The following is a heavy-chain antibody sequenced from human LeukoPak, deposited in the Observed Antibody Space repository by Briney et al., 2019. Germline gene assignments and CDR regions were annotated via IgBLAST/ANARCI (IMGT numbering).Heavy chain of an antibody. CDR1: GYTFTGYY. Sequence: GASVKVSCKASGYTFTGYYMHWVRQAPGQELEWMGRINPNSGGINYAQKFQGRVTMTRDTSISTAYMELSRLRSDDTAVYYCARGDDYYDSSGYYSPYPRDYWGQGTLVTVSS. V-gene: IGHV1-2*06. D-gene: IGHD3-22*01. CDR3: ARGDDYYDSSGYYSPYPRDY. J-gene: IGHJ4*02. CDR2: INPNSGGI.